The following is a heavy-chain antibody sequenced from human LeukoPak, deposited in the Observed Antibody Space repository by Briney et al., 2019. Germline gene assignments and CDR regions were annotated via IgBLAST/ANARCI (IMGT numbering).Heavy chain of an antibody. CDR1: GFTFSSYE. CDR2: ISSSGSTI. Sequence: GGSLRLSCAASGFTFSSYEMNWVRQAPGKGLEWVSYISSSGSTIYYADSVKGRFTISRDNAKNSLYLQMNSLRAEDTAVYYCGRESLYRNYYYGMDVWGQGTTVTVSS. CDR3: GRESLYRNYYYGMDV. D-gene: IGHD2-2*02. V-gene: IGHV3-48*03. J-gene: IGHJ6*02.